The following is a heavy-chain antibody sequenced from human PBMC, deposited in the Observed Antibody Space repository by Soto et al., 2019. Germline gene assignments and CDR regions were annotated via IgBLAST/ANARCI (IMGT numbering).Heavy chain of an antibody. D-gene: IGHD1-1*01. J-gene: IGHJ6*03. CDR3: SRWTGTDYYYYMDV. V-gene: IGHV3-21*01. CDR2: ISSSSSYI. Sequence: GGSLRLSCAASGFTFSSYSMNWVRQAPGKGLEWVSSISSSSSYIYYADSVKGRFTISRDNAKNSLYLQMNSLRAEDTAVYYCSRWTGTDYYYYMDVWGKGTKVTVSS. CDR1: GFTFSSYS.